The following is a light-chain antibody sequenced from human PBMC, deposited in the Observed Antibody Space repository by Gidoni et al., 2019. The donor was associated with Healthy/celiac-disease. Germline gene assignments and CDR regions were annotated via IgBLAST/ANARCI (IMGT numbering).Light chain of an antibody. J-gene: IGLJ2*01. CDR2: QDS. CDR3: QAWDSSTAV. V-gene: IGLV3-1*01. Sequence: SYELTQPPSVSVSPGQTASITCSGDKLGDKYACWYQQKPGQSPVLVIYQDSNRPSGIPERFPGSNSGNTATLTISGTQAMDEVDYYCQAWDSSTAVFGGGTKLTVL. CDR1: KLGDKY.